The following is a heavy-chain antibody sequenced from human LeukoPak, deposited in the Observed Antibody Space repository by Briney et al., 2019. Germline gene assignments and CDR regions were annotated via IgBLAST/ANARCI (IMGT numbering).Heavy chain of an antibody. V-gene: IGHV3-23*01. CDR2: ISGSGGIT. J-gene: IGHJ4*02. CDR1: GSTFSSYA. Sequence: GGSLSFSCAASGSTFSSYAMSWVRHAPGEGLEWVSAISGSGGITYYADAVKGRFTISRDNSKNTLYLQMNSLRAEDTAVYYCAYAAGAYYYDSREGYWGQGTLVTVSS. CDR3: AYAAGAYYYDSREGY. D-gene: IGHD3-22*01.